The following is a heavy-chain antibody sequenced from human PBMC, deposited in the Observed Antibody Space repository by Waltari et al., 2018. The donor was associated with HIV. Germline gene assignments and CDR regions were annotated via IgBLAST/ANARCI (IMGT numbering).Heavy chain of an antibody. CDR3: VREGGGIVFIPWYFDH. CDR1: GGSMRIDNYY. Sequence: QVQLQESGPGLVKPSQTLSLTCSVSGGSMRIDNYYWNWVRQPAGKGREWIGRVDASGGTKYNPSLKSRVPISMDTSKNQFSLRLTSMTAADTAVYYCVREGGGIVFIPWYFDHWGQGALVTVSS. J-gene: IGHJ4*02. V-gene: IGHV4-61*02. D-gene: IGHD3-16*02. CDR2: VDASGGT.